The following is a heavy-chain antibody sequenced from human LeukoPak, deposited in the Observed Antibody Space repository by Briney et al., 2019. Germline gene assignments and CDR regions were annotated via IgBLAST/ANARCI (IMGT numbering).Heavy chain of an antibody. D-gene: IGHD1-26*01. CDR1: GFTFSSYA. J-gene: IGHJ6*03. CDR2: ISDGGGST. Sequence: PGGSLRLSCAASGFTFSSYAVSWVRQAPGKGLEWVSGISDGGGSTYYADSVKGRFTISRDNSKNTLYLQMNSLRAEDTAVYYCARGHLVGTTSAYYYMDVWGKGTTVTVSS. CDR3: ARGHLVGTTSAYYYMDV. V-gene: IGHV3-23*01.